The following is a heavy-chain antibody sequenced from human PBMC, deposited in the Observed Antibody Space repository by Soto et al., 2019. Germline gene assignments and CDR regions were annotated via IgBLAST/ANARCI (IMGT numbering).Heavy chain of an antibody. J-gene: IGHJ5*02. CDR2: IIPILGIA. D-gene: IGHD6-6*01. Sequence: QVQLVQSGAEVKKPGSSVKVSCKASGGTFSSYTISWVLQAPGQGREWMGRIIPILGIANDAQKFQGRVTSTADKSTSTAYLELSSLRSEDTAVYYCARDSTQYSSSRLWWFDPWGQGTLVTVSS. CDR3: ARDSTQYSSSRLWWFDP. V-gene: IGHV1-69*08. CDR1: GGTFSSYT.